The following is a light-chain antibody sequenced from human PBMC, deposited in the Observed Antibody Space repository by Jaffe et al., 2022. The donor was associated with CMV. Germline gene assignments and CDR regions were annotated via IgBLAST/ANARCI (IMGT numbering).Light chain of an antibody. CDR2: GAS. J-gene: IGKJ2*01. CDR1: QSVSSN. Sequence: EIVMTQSPATLSVSPGERATLSCRASQSVSSNLAWYQQKPGQAPRLLIYGASTRATSIPARFSGSGSGTEFTFTISSLQSEDFAVYYCQQYNNWPPYTFGQGTKLEIK. V-gene: IGKV3-15*01. CDR3: QQYNNWPPYT.